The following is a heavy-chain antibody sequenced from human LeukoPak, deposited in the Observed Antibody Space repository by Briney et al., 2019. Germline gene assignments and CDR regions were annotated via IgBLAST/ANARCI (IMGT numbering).Heavy chain of an antibody. CDR3: ARDRGAAAGTLRGYYYYYMDV. J-gene: IGHJ6*03. Sequence: GASVKVSCKASGYTFTSYGISWVRQAPGQGLEWMGWISAYNGNTNYAQKLQGRVTMTTDTSTSTAYMELRSLRSDDTAVYYCARDRGAAAGTLRGYYYYYMDVWGKGTTVTVSS. CDR1: GYTFTSYG. D-gene: IGHD6-13*01. CDR2: ISAYNGNT. V-gene: IGHV1-18*01.